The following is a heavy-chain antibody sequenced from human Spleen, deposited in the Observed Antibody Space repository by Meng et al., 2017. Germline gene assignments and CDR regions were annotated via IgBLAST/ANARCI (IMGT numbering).Heavy chain of an antibody. CDR1: GYTFPDYW. CDR3: ARDEDISAAGKLFGDY. CDR2: INPKGGDT. Sequence: ASVKVSCKASGYTFPDYWLHWVRRAPGQGLEWMGRINPKGGDTHYAQRFQGRVTMTGDTSISTAYMGLSGLRSDDTAMYYCARDEDISAAGKLFGDYWGQGTLVTVSS. D-gene: IGHD6-13*01. J-gene: IGHJ4*02. V-gene: IGHV1-2*06.